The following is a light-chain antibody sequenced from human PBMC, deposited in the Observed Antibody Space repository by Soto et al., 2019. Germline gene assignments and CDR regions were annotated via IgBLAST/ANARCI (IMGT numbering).Light chain of an antibody. CDR3: VQHYSYPLT. J-gene: IGKJ4*01. V-gene: IGKV1-17*01. Sequence: DIQMTQSPSSLSASVADRVTITCRASQDIGTDLGWYQQKPGKAPERLIYEASVLQSGVPSRFSGSVSGTEFTLTVSSLQHEDFATYYCVQHYSYPLTFGGGTKVAIK. CDR2: EAS. CDR1: QDIGTD.